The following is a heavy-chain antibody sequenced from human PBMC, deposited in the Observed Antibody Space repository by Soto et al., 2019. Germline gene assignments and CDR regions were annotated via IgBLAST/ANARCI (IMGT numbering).Heavy chain of an antibody. V-gene: IGHV1-18*01. CDR1: GYTFTSYG. CDR2: ISAYNGNT. J-gene: IGHJ6*02. D-gene: IGHD3-10*01. CDR3: ARVSEPLLWFGELLSHYYYYYGMDV. Sequence: ASVKVSCKASGYTFTSYGISWVRQAPGQGLEWMGWISAYNGNTNYAQKLQGRVTMTTDTSTSTAYMELRSLRSDDTAVYYCARVSEPLLWFGELLSHYYYYYGMDVWGQGTTVTVSS.